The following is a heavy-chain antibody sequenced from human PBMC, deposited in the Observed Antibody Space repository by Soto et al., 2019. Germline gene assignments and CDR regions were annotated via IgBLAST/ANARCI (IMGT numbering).Heavy chain of an antibody. Sequence: GGSLRLSCATSGFTFSSYEMNWVRQAPGKGLEWVSYISSSGSTIYYADSVKGRFTISRDNAKNSLYLQMDSLRAEDTAVYYCAKSHTTSGWYVTTDYWGQGTRVTVSS. V-gene: IGHV3-48*03. D-gene: IGHD6-19*01. J-gene: IGHJ4*02. CDR3: AKSHTTSGWYVTTDY. CDR1: GFTFSSYE. CDR2: ISSSGSTI.